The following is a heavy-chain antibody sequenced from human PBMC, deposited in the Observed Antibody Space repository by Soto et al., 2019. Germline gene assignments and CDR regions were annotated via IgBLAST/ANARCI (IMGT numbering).Heavy chain of an antibody. Sequence: QVQLVESGGGVVQPGRSLRLSCAASGFTFSTYGMHWVRQAPGKGLEWVAVISYDGSNKYYADSVKGRFTISRDNSKNTLYLQMNSLRAEDTAVYYCARGSSSGWGCGYWGQGTLVTVSS. CDR3: ARGSSSGWGCGY. J-gene: IGHJ4*02. CDR1: GFTFSTYG. CDR2: ISYDGSNK. D-gene: IGHD6-19*01. V-gene: IGHV3-30*19.